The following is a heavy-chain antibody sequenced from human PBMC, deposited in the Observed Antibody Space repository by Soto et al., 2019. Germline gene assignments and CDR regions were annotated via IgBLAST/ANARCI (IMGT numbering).Heavy chain of an antibody. D-gene: IGHD6-19*01. CDR3: ARQGPYSSGWPPKLSLDY. CDR1: GYIFTSYA. J-gene: IGHJ4*01. Sequence: GASVKVSCKASGYIFTSYAMHWVRQAPGQRLEWMAWINAGNGNTRYSQKFHGRVTITRDTSASTAYMELSGLRSDDTAVYYCARQGPYSSGWPPKLSLDYWGQGTLVTGSS. CDR2: INAGNGNT. V-gene: IGHV1-3*01.